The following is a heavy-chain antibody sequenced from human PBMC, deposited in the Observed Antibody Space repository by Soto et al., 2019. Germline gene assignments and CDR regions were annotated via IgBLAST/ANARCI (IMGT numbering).Heavy chain of an antibody. CDR1: GYTFTSYA. D-gene: IGHD3-16*02. V-gene: IGHV1-3*01. J-gene: IGHJ3*02. CDR3: AREGGYDYIWGSYRYTGLGAFDI. Sequence: QVQLVQSGAEVKKPGASVKVSCKASGYTFTSYAMHWVRQAPGRRLAWMGWINAGNGNTKYSQTFQGRVTITRDTSASTAYMERSSLRSEDTAVYYCAREGGYDYIWGSYRYTGLGAFDIWGQGTMVTVSS. CDR2: INAGNGNT.